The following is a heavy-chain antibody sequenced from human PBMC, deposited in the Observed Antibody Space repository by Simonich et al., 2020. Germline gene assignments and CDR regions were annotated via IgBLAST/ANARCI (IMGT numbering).Heavy chain of an antibody. CDR3: AKDLGERITMIVVVIDAFDI. D-gene: IGHD3-22*01. J-gene: IGHJ3*02. Sequence: GGGLVQPGGSLRLSCAASGFTFSSYAMSWVRQAPGKGLGWVSAISGSGGSTYYADSVKGRFTMSRDNSKNTLYLQMNSLRAEDTAVYYCAKDLGERITMIVVVIDAFDIWGQGTMVTVSS. V-gene: IGHV3-23*01. CDR1: GFTFSSYA. CDR2: ISGSGGST.